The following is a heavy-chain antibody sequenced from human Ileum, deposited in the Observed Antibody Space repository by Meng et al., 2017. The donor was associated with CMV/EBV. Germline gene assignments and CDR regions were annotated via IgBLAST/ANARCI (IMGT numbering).Heavy chain of an antibody. Sequence: QGGAGLLKPSATLALPCAVYGGSFSGYYWSWIRQPPGKGLEWIGEINHSGSTNYNPSLKSRVTISVDTSKNQFSLKLSSVTAADTAVYYCARGVAGGPFDYWGQGTLVTVSS. CDR1: GGSFSGYY. D-gene: IGHD2-15*01. V-gene: IGHV4-34*01. J-gene: IGHJ4*02. CDR3: ARGVAGGPFDY. CDR2: INHSGST.